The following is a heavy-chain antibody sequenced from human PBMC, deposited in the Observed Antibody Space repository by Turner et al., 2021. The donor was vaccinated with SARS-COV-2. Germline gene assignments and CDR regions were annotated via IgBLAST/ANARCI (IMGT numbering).Heavy chain of an antibody. V-gene: IGHV4-39*01. Sequence: LHLQDSCPVLLKPSETLSLACTFSGGSISSSSYYWGWIRQPPGKGLEWIGSIYYSGSTYYNPTLKSRVTISVETSKNQFSLKLSSVTAADTAVYYCATSTVAGTEWNYYGMDVWGQGTTVTVSS. CDR3: ATSTVAGTEWNYYGMDV. CDR1: GGSISSSSYY. D-gene: IGHD6-13*01. J-gene: IGHJ6*02. CDR2: IYYSGST.